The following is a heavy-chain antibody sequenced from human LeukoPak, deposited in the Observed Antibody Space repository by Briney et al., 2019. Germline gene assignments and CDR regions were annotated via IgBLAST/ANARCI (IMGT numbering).Heavy chain of an antibody. CDR3: ARLVATQHLDY. CDR1: GGSISSYY. CDR2: IHYSGST. Sequence: PSETLSLTCTVSGGSISSYYWSWIRQPPGKGLEWIGYIHYSGSTNYNPSLKSRVTISVDTSKNQFSLKLSSVTAADTAVYYCARLVATQHLDYWGQGTLVTVSS. D-gene: IGHD5-12*01. V-gene: IGHV4-59*08. J-gene: IGHJ4*02.